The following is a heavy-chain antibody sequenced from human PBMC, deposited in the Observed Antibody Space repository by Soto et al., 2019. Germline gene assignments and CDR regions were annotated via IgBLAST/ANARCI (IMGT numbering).Heavy chain of an antibody. Sequence: PSETLSLTCTVSGGSISSYYWSWIRQPPGKGLEWIGYIYYSGSTNYNPSLKSRVTILVDTSKNQFSLKLSSVTAADTAVYYCARGDCGGDCYSANWFDPWGQGTLVTVSS. V-gene: IGHV4-59*01. CDR2: IYYSGST. D-gene: IGHD2-21*02. J-gene: IGHJ5*02. CDR1: GGSISSYY. CDR3: ARGDCGGDCYSANWFDP.